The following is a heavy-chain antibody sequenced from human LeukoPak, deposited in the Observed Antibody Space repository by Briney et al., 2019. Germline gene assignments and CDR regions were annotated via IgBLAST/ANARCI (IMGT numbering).Heavy chain of an antibody. Sequence: GGSLRLSCAASGFTFSSYAMHWVRQAPGKGLEWVAVIPYDGSNKYYADSVKGRFTISRDNSKNTLYLQMNSLKAEDTAVYYCARVDYYDSLNAFDIWGQGTMVTVSS. CDR1: GFTFSSYA. CDR2: IPYDGSNK. CDR3: ARVDYYDSLNAFDI. J-gene: IGHJ3*02. D-gene: IGHD3-22*01. V-gene: IGHV3-30-3*01.